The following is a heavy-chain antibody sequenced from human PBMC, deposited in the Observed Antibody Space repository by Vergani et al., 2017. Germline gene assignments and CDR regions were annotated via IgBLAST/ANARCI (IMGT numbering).Heavy chain of an antibody. CDR3: AGPQGTSAYYYGGFDY. V-gene: IGHV3-23*01. Sequence: EVHLLVSGGGLVQSGGSLRLSCAASGFTFSTYAMTWVRQAPGKGLEWVSTISSDGGSTYYADSVKGRFTISRDNSKNTLSLQMNSLTAEDTAIYYCAGPQGTSAYYYGGFDYWGQGILVTVSS. CDR2: ISSDGGST. D-gene: IGHD3-22*01. J-gene: IGHJ4*02. CDR1: GFTFSTYA.